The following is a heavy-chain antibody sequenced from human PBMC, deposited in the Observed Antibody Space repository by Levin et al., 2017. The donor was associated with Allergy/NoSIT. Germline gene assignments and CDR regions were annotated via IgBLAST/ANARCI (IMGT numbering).Heavy chain of an antibody. V-gene: IGHV3-30-3*01. D-gene: IGHD2-2*01. CDR2: ISYDGSNK. Sequence: LSLTCAASGFPFSSYAMHWVRQAPGKGLEWVAVISYDGSNKYYADSVKGRFTISRDNSKNTLYLQMNSLRAEDTAVYYCARDRGGWDIVLVPAAMDFDYWGQGTLVTVSS. J-gene: IGHJ4*02. CDR3: ARDRGGWDIVLVPAAMDFDY. CDR1: GFPFSSYA.